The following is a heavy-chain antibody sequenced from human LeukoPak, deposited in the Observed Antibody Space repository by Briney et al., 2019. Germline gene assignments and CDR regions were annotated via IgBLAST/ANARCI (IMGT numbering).Heavy chain of an antibody. CDR1: GFTFSTYA. Sequence: GGSLRLSCAASGFTFSTYALHWVRQAPGKGLEWVAVISYDGRNKYYADSVKGRFTISRDNSKNTLYLQMNSLRVEDTAVYYCAKEDTYYYGSGSSYFDCWGQGTLVTVSS. CDR2: ISYDGRNK. CDR3: AKEDTYYYGSGSSYFDC. D-gene: IGHD3-10*01. J-gene: IGHJ4*02. V-gene: IGHV3-30*04.